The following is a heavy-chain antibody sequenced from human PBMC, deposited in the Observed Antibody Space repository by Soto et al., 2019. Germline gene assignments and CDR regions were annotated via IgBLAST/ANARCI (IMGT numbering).Heavy chain of an antibody. CDR2: IYYSGST. J-gene: IGHJ5*02. Sequence: SETLSLTCTVSGGSISSSSYYWGWIRQPPGKGLEWIGSIYYSGSTYYNPSLKSRVTISVDTSKNQFSLKLNSVTAADTAVYYCASSESIFNWFDPWGQGTLVTVSS. CDR1: GGSISSSSYY. V-gene: IGHV4-39*07. D-gene: IGHD3-9*01. CDR3: ASSESIFNWFDP.